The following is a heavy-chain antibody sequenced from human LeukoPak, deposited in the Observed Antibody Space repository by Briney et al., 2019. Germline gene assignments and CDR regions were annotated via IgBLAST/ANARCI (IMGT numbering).Heavy chain of an antibody. Sequence: ASVRVSCKSSVYTFTGYYMHWVRQAPGQGLEWMGWINPNSGGTNYAQRFQGRVTMTRDTSISTAYMELSRLRFDDAAVYYCARVTGYYYESTGYYHHAFDIWGQGTMVTVSS. J-gene: IGHJ3*02. V-gene: IGHV1-2*02. CDR3: ARVTGYYYESTGYYHHAFDI. D-gene: IGHD3-22*01. CDR2: INPNSGGT. CDR1: VYTFTGYY.